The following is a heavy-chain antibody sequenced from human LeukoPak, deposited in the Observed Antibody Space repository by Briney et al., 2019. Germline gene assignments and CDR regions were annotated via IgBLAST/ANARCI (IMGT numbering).Heavy chain of an antibody. CDR3: ARDLGYCSGGSCWDAFDI. CDR1: GGKFSSYA. J-gene: IGHJ3*02. Sequence: ASVKVSCKASGGKFSSYAISWVRQAPGQGLEWMGGIMPIFGTANYAQKFQGRVTITADKSTSTAYMELSSLRSEDTAVYYCARDLGYCSGGSCWDAFDIWGQGTMVTVSS. V-gene: IGHV1-69*06. CDR2: IMPIFGTA. D-gene: IGHD2-15*01.